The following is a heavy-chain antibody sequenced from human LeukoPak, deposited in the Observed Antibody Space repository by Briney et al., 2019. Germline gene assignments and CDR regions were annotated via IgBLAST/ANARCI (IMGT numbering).Heavy chain of an antibody. CDR1: GGSIGSSSYY. CDR2: IYYSGST. V-gene: IGHV4-39*01. Sequence: SETLSLTCTVSGGSIGSSSYYWGWIRQPPGKGLEWIGSIYYSGSTYYNPSLKSRVTISVDTSKNQFSLKLSSVTAADTAVYYCARQPPAIWSGYYFRWFDPWGQGTLVTVSS. D-gene: IGHD3-3*01. J-gene: IGHJ5*02. CDR3: ARQPPAIWSGYYFRWFDP.